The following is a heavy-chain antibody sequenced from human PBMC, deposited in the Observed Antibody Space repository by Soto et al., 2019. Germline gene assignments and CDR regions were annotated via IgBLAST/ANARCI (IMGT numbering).Heavy chain of an antibody. Sequence: SETLSLTCTVSGGSISSYYWGWIRRPPGKGLEWIGSIYYSGSTYYNPSLKSRVTISVDTSKNQFSLKLSSVTAADTAVYYCARAVASCGGDCPFDYWGQGTLVTVSS. CDR2: IYYSGST. CDR3: ARAVASCGGDCPFDY. V-gene: IGHV4-39*07. D-gene: IGHD2-21*02. CDR1: GGSISSYY. J-gene: IGHJ4*02.